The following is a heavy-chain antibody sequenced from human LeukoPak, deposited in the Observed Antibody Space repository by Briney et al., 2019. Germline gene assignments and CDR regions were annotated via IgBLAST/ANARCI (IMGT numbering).Heavy chain of an antibody. Sequence: GGSLRLSCAASGFTFSIYAMRGVRQAPGKGLEWVSAISGSAGSTYYADSLRGRFTISRDNSKNTLFLQMNSLRADDTAIYYCAKVVLAAAMNWGQGTLVTVSS. D-gene: IGHD6-13*01. V-gene: IGHV3-23*01. CDR2: ISGSAGST. J-gene: IGHJ4*02. CDR1: GFTFSIYA. CDR3: AKVVLAAAMN.